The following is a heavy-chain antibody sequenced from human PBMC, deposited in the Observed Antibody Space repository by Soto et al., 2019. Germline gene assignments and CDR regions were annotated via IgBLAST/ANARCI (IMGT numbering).Heavy chain of an antibody. V-gene: IGHV3-23*01. Sequence: PGGSLRLSCAASGFTFSSYAMSWVRQAPGKGLEWVSAISGSGGSTYYADSVKGRFTISRDNSKNTLYLQMNSLRAEDTAVYYCAKAPYCGGDCYYYYYGMDVWGQGTTVT. D-gene: IGHD2-21*02. CDR1: GFTFSSYA. CDR3: AKAPYCGGDCYYYYYGMDV. J-gene: IGHJ6*02. CDR2: ISGSGGST.